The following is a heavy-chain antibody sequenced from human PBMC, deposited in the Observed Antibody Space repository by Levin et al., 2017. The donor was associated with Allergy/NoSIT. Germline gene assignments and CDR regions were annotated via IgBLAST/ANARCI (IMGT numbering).Heavy chain of an antibody. D-gene: IGHD2-21*01. CDR2: INPSGGST. J-gene: IGHJ6*02. CDR1: GYIFTSYY. CDR3: ARDRLAHYYYYGMDV. Sequence: VASVKVSCKASGYIFTSYYMHWVRLAPGQGLEWMGLINPSGGSTSYAQKFQGRVTMTRDTSTSTVYMEVSSLRSEDTAVYYCARDRLAHYYYYGMDVWGQGTTVTVSS. V-gene: IGHV1-46*01.